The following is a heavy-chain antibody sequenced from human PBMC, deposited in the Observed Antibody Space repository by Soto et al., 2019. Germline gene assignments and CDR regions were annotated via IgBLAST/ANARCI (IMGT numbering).Heavy chain of an antibody. CDR3: AHAGDYDLLTFDH. CDR1: GFSLSGGGVG. D-gene: IGHD4-17*01. Sequence: GPTLVKPTQTLTLTCTFSGFSLSGGGVGVAWIRQPPGKALEWLALIYWDDDKRYSPSLKDRLAISKDTSSNQVVLTITNMDPGDTATYFCAHAGDYDLLTFDHWGPGTLVTVSS. CDR2: IYWDDDK. J-gene: IGHJ4*02. V-gene: IGHV2-5*02.